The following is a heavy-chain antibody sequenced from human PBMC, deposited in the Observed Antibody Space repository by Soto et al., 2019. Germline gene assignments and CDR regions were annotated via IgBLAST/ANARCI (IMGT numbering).Heavy chain of an antibody. D-gene: IGHD2-2*01. CDR1: GFTFSSYG. CDR3: ARDALGYCSSTSCYFFDY. CDR2: IWYDGSNK. Sequence: PGGSLRLSCAASGFTFSSYGMHWVRQAPGKGLEWVAVIWYDGSNKYYADSVKGRFTISRDNSKNTLYLQMNSLRAEDTAVYYCARDALGYCSSTSCYFFDYWGQGTLVTVSS. V-gene: IGHV3-33*01. J-gene: IGHJ4*02.